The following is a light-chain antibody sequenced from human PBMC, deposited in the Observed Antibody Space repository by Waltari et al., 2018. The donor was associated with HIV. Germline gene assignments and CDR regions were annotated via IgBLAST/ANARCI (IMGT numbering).Light chain of an antibody. CDR3: QVWDGSSVV. J-gene: IGLJ2*01. V-gene: IGLV3-21*04. Sequence: SYVLTQTPSVSVAPGETANITCAGNNIGSKSVHWYQQRPGQAPVVVMYDVDGRPSGIPERLSGSSSGNTATLTISRVEVGDEADYYCQVWDGSSVVFGGGTKLTAL. CDR1: NIGSKS. CDR2: DVD.